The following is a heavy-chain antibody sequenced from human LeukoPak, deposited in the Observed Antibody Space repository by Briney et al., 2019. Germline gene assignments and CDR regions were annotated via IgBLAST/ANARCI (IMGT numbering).Heavy chain of an antibody. J-gene: IGHJ4*02. CDR1: GGSISSYY. CDR3: AGVGATFFDY. D-gene: IGHD1-26*01. Sequence: PSETLSLTCTVSGGSISSYYWSWIRQPPGKGLEWIGYIYHSGSTYYNPSLKSRVTISVDRSKNQFSLKLSSVTAADTAVYYCAGVGATFFDYWGQGTLVTVSS. V-gene: IGHV4-59*12. CDR2: IYHSGST.